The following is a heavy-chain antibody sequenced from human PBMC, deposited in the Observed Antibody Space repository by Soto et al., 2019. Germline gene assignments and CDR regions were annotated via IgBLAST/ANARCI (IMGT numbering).Heavy chain of an antibody. J-gene: IGHJ6*03. CDR3: AREGGYCSGGSCYPGASSYNYYMDV. Sequence: QVQLVQSGAEVKKPGSSVKVSCKASGGTFSSYAISWVRQAPGQGLEWMGRIIPILGIANYVQKFQGRVTITADKSTSTAYMELRSLWSEDTAVYYCAREGGYCSGGSCYPGASSYNYYMDVWGKGTTVTVSS. CDR2: IIPILGIA. D-gene: IGHD2-15*01. CDR1: GGTFSSYA. V-gene: IGHV1-69*09.